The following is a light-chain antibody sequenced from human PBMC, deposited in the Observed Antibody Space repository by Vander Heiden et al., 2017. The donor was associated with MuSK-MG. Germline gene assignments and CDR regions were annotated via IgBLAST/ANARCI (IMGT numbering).Light chain of an antibody. CDR2: DVS. Sequence: SPLTQPASVSGSPGPSITIPCTGTSSDVGGYNYVSWYQQHPGKAPKLMIYDVSNRPSGVSNRFSGSKSGNTASLTISGLQAEDEADYYCSSYTSSSTLPYVFGTGTKVTVL. CDR1: SSDVGGYNY. V-gene: IGLV2-14*01. CDR3: SSYTSSSTLPYV. J-gene: IGLJ1*01.